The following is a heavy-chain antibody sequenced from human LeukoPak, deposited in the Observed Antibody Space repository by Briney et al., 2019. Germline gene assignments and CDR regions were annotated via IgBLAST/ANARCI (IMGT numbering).Heavy chain of an antibody. D-gene: IGHD3-3*01. CDR2: ISGSGGST. V-gene: IGHV3-23*01. CDR1: GFTFSSYA. J-gene: IGHJ4*02. CDR3: AKCSSGTGFLEWLTFDY. Sequence: GGSLRLSCAASGFTFSSYAMSWVRQAPGKGLEWVSAISGSGGSTYYADSVKGRFTISRDNSKNTLYLQMNSLRAEDTAVYYCAKCSSGTGFLEWLTFDYWGQGTLVTVSS.